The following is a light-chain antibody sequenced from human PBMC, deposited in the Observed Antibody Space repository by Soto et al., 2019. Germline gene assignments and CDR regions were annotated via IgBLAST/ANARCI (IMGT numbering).Light chain of an antibody. CDR2: KAS. CDR3: QQYNSYEYT. Sequence: MTQSPATLSASVGDRVTITSRASQSISSWLAWYQQKPGKAPKLLIYKASSLESGVPSRFSGSGSGTEFTLTISSLQPDDFATYYCQQYNSYEYTFGQGTRLEIK. CDR1: QSISSW. V-gene: IGKV1-5*03. J-gene: IGKJ5*01.